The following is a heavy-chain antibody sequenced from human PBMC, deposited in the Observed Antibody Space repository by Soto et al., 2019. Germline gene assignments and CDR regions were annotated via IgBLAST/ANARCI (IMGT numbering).Heavy chain of an antibody. J-gene: IGHJ4*02. CDR1: GSSINSSGYY. CDR3: ARLPSRHLVDY. CDR2: MFYGVST. Sequence: ASETLSLTCTVSGSSINSSGYYWGWIGQPPGKGLEWIGSMFYGVSTYYNPSLKSRVTVSVDTSKNQFSLNLRSVTAADTAVYYCARLPSRHLVDYWGQGTLVTVSS. D-gene: IGHD3-3*02. V-gene: IGHV4-39*01.